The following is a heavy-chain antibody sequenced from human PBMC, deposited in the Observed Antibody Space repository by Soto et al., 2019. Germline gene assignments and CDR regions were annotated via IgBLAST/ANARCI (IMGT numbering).Heavy chain of an antibody. CDR2: ISSDGNNK. CDR1: GFTFDSYG. J-gene: IGHJ5*02. Sequence: QVQLVESGGGVVQPGRSLRLSCAASGFTFDSYGMHWVRQAPGKGLEWVAVISSDGNNKYYADSVKGRFTISSDNFKNTLYLQMSILRSDATAAYYCAKDLLPNTVTTCGSWGQGTVVPVSS. V-gene: IGHV3-30*18. CDR3: AKDLLPNTVTTCGS. D-gene: IGHD4-17*01.